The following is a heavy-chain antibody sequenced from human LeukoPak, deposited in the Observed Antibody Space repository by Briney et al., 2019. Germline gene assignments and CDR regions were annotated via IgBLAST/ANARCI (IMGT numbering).Heavy chain of an antibody. D-gene: IGHD3-3*01. CDR3: ARDKYDFWSGHPYGMDV. Sequence: PGGSLRLSCAASGFTFSSYWMSWVRQAPGKGLEWVANIKQDGSEKYYVDSVKGRFTISRDNAKNSLYLQMNSLRAEDTAVYYCARDKYDFWSGHPYGMDVWGQGTTVTVSS. J-gene: IGHJ6*02. CDR1: GFTFSSYW. CDR2: IKQDGSEK. V-gene: IGHV3-7*01.